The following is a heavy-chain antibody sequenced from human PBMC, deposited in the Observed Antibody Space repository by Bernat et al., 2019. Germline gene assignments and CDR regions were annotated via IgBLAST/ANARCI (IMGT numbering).Heavy chain of an antibody. V-gene: IGHV3-23*04. J-gene: IGHJ4*02. CDR2: ISISGGTT. Sequence: VQLVESGGGVVQPGGSLRLSCAASGFTFSSYAMSWVRQAPGKGLEWVSGISISGGTTYYADSVKGRFTISRDNSKNTLYLQMNSLRAEDAAVYYCAEGAVGTDFDYWGQGTLVTVSS. CDR3: AEGAVGTDFDY. D-gene: IGHD6-13*01. CDR1: GFTFSSYA.